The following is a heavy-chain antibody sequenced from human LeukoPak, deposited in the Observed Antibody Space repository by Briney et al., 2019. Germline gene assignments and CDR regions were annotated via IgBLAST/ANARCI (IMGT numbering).Heavy chain of an antibody. CDR2: VNRDGSET. CDR3: ARNNGMDV. V-gene: IGHV3-7*03. CDR1: GVAFSEHW. Sequence: GGGLRLSCGASGVAFSEHWVSWGRQGPGGGPEWVPNVNRDGSETYYLASVKGRFTISKDNAKNSLYLQMNSLRAEDTALYHCARNNGMDVWGQGTTVIVSS. J-gene: IGHJ6*02.